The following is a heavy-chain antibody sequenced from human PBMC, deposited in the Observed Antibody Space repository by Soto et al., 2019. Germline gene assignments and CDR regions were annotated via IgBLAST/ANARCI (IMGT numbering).Heavy chain of an antibody. CDR1: GYTLTELS. V-gene: IGHV1-24*01. D-gene: IGHD6-13*01. CDR3: ATTGIAAAGTMNWFDP. Sequence: GASVKVSCKVSGYTLTELSMHWVLQAPGKGLEWMGGFDPEDGETIYAQKFQGRVTMTEDTSTDTAYMELSSLRSEDTAVYYCATTGIAAAGTMNWFDPWGQGTQVTVSS. CDR2: FDPEDGET. J-gene: IGHJ5*02.